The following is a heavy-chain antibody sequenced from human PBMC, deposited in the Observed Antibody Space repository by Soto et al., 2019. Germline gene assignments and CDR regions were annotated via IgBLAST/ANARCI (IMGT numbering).Heavy chain of an antibody. D-gene: IGHD6-19*01. CDR2: ITSDTKTI. CDR1: GFRFSIYS. CDR3: ARSVEGHFDY. Sequence: EVQLVESGGALVQPGGSLRLSCAASGFRFSIYSMNWVRQAPGKGLEWSAYITSDTKTIKYGDSVKGRFTISRDNAKNSVYLQMNSLSDEDTAVYYFARSVEGHFDYWVQGTVVTVSA. J-gene: IGHJ4*02. V-gene: IGHV3-48*02.